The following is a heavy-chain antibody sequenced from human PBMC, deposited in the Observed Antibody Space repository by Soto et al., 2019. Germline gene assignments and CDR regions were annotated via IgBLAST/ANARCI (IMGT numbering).Heavy chain of an antibody. V-gene: IGHV1-69*13. CDR2: LIVILGST. CDR1: GGTFNSFA. J-gene: IGHJ4*02. CDR3: ASGYYDSSGYSIDY. Sequence: SVKVSCKSSGGTFNSFAFSWVRQAPGEGLEWMGGLIVILGSTNYAQKFEGRVTITADEALSTAYMEVSDLRSEDTALYFCASGYYDSSGYSIDYWGQGTQVTVSS. D-gene: IGHD3-22*01.